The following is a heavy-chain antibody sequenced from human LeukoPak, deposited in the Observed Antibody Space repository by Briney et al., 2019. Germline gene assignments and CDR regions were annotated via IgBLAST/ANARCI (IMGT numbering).Heavy chain of an antibody. CDR1: GYTFTSYY. D-gene: IGHD3-3*01. CDR2: INPSGGST. CDR3: ARESSRDVLRFLEWFTHNWFDP. Sequence: ASVKVSCKASGYTFTSYYMHWVRQAPGQGLEWMGIINPSGGSTSYAQKFQGRVTMTRDTSTSTVYMELSSPRPEDTAVYYCARESSRDVLRFLEWFTHNWFDPWGQGTLVTVSS. J-gene: IGHJ5*02. V-gene: IGHV1-46*01.